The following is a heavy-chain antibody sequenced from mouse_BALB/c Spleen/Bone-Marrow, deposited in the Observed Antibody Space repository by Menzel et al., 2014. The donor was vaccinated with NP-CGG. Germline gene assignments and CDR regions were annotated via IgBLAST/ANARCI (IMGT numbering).Heavy chain of an antibody. Sequence: QVQLQQSGAELVKPGASVKLSCKAAGYTFTSNWMHWVKQRPGQGLEWIVEANPSNGRSNYNEKFKSKATLTVDKSSSTDYMQLSNLASEDSAVYYCARSTRTAPYFYATDYWGQGTSVTVSS. CDR1: GYTFTSNW. D-gene: IGHD1-2*01. CDR3: ARSTRTAPYFYATDY. CDR2: ANPSNGRS. V-gene: IGHV1S81*02. J-gene: IGHJ4*01.